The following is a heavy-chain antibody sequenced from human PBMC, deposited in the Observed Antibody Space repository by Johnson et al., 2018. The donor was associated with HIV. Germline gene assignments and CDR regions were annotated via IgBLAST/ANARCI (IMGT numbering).Heavy chain of an antibody. J-gene: IGHJ3*02. CDR1: GFTFDDYG. Sequence: VQLVESGGGVLRPGGSLRLSCAASGFTFDDYGMNWVHQAPGKGLEWVSAINWNGGTTGYADSVKGRFTISRDNAKNSLYLQMNSLRAEDTAFYYCARAKYGVPSGTFEIWGQGTMVTVSS. CDR3: ARAKYGVPSGTFEI. V-gene: IGHV3-20*04. CDR2: INWNGGTT. D-gene: IGHD4-17*01.